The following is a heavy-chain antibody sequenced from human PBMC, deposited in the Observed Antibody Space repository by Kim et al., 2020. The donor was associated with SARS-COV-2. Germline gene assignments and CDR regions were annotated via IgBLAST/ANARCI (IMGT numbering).Heavy chain of an antibody. D-gene: IGHD2-2*02. J-gene: IGHJ3*02. CDR3: ARVPIVVVPAAIEAAFDI. Sequence: SVKVSCKASGYTFTGYYMHWVRQAPGQGLEWMGRINPNSGGTNYAQKFQGRVTMTRDTSISTAYMELSRLRSDDTAVYYCARVPIVVVPAAIEAAFDIWGQGTMVTVSS. V-gene: IGHV1-2*06. CDR1: GYTFTGYY. CDR2: INPNSGGT.